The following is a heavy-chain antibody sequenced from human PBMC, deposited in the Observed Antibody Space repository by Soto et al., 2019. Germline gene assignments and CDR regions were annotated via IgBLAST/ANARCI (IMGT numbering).Heavy chain of an antibody. CDR3: TTAGQSGYDYEHYYYYGMDV. J-gene: IGHJ6*02. CDR1: GFTFSNAW. V-gene: IGHV3-15*07. Sequence: GGSLRLSCAASGFTFSNAWMNWVRQAPGKGLEWVGRIKSKTDGGTTDYAAPVKGRFTISRDDSKNTLYLQMNSLKTEDTAVYYCTTAGQSGYDYEHYYYYGMDVWGQGTTVTVSS. CDR2: IKSKTDGGTT. D-gene: IGHD5-12*01.